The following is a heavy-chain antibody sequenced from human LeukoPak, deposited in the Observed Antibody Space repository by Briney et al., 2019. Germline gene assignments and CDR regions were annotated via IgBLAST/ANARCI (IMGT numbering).Heavy chain of an antibody. D-gene: IGHD2-15*01. CDR1: GFTVSSNY. J-gene: IGHJ4*02. CDR2: IYSGGST. V-gene: IGHV3-53*01. CDR3: ARDKPDSRYCSGGSCYVSDY. Sequence: TGGSLRLSCAASGFTVSSNYMSWVRQAPGKGLEWVSVIYSGGSTYYADSVKGRFTISRDNSNNTLYLQMNSLRAEDTAVYYCARDKPDSRYCSGGSCYVSDYWGQGTLVTVSS.